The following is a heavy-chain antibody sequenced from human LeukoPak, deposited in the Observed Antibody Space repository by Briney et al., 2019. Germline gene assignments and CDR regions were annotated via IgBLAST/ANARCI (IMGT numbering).Heavy chain of an antibody. D-gene: IGHD3-16*01. V-gene: IGHV3-9*03. CDR1: GFTFDDYA. CDR2: ITRNSDNI. J-gene: IGHJ6*03. CDR3: AKGGGGRLIYYYYMDV. Sequence: GRSLRLSCAASGFTFDDYAMHWVRQAPGKGLEWVSGITRNSDNIEYADSVKGRFTISRDNAKNSLYLQMNSLRAEDMALYYCAKGGGGRLIYYYYMDVWGKGTTVTVSS.